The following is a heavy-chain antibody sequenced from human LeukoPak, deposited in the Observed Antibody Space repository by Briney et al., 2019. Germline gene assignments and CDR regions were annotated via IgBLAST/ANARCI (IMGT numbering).Heavy chain of an antibody. V-gene: IGHV3-48*03. CDR3: AKDGGGTYLTTFDN. CDR1: GFSVSSYE. J-gene: IGHJ4*02. Sequence: PGGSLRLSCAASGFSVSSYEMNWVRQAPGKGLEWVSYIHYSGSPIYYADSVKGRFTISRDNSKNTLYLQMNSLRADDTALYYCAKDGGGTYLTTFDNWGQGTLVTVSS. CDR2: IHYSGSPI. D-gene: IGHD2-15*01.